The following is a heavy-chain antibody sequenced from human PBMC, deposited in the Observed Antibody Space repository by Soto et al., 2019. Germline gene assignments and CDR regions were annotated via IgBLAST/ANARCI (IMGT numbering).Heavy chain of an antibody. CDR2: ISGAGRYT. D-gene: IGHD5-18*01. J-gene: IGHJ3*01. CDR1: GFTFSSQA. CDR3: AKEPVDTALDNAFDV. Sequence: EVQLLESGGGLVQPGGSLKLSCVASGFTFSSQAMKWVRQAPGKGLEWVSSISGAGRYTYYADSVKGRFIISRDNNRDTLYLEMSSLRAEDTALCYCAKEPVDTALDNAFDVWGQGTMVTVSS. V-gene: IGHV3-23*01.